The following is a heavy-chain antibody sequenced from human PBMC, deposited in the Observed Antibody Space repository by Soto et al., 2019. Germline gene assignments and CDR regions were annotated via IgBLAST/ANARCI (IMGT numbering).Heavy chain of an antibody. CDR1: GGSIGSSSYY. J-gene: IGHJ6*02. Sequence: SETLSLTCTVSGGSIGSSSYYWGWIRQPPGKGLEWIGSIYYSGSTYYNPSLKSRVTISVDTSKNQFSLKLSSVTAADTAVYYCARLRAHYYYYGMDVWGQGTTVTVSS. D-gene: IGHD3-10*01. V-gene: IGHV4-39*01. CDR2: IYYSGST. CDR3: ARLRAHYYYYGMDV.